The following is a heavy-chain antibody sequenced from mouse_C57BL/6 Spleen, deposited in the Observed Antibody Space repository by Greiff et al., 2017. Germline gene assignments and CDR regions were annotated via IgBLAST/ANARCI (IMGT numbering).Heavy chain of an antibody. CDR2: INSDGGST. CDR1: EYEFPSHD. V-gene: IGHV5-2*01. J-gene: IGHJ3*01. CDR3: ARRDYSYPRFAY. D-gene: IGHD2-12*01. Sequence: DVKLQESGGGLVQPGESLKLSCESNEYEFPSHDMSWVRKTPEKRLELVAAINSDGGSTYYPDTMERRFIISRDNTKKTLYLQMSRLRSEDTALYYGARRDYSYPRFAYWGQGTLVTVSA.